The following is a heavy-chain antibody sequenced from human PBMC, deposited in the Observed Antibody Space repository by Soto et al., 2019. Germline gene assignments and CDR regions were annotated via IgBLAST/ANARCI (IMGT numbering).Heavy chain of an antibody. CDR3: ARDEFGDPGVY. CDR1: GYTFTSYG. Sequence: ASVKVSCKASGYTFTSYGISWVRQAPGQGLEWMGWISAYNGNTNYAQKLQGRVTMNTDTSTSTAFMELRSLRFDDTAVYYCARDEFGDPGVYWGQGTLVTVSS. D-gene: IGHD4-17*01. J-gene: IGHJ4*02. CDR2: ISAYNGNT. V-gene: IGHV1-18*01.